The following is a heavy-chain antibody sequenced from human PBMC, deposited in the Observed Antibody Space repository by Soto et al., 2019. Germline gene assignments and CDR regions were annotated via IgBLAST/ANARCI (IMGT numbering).Heavy chain of an antibody. CDR3: ARKAGLVSLYPPEFDP. Sequence: QLSESGGDLLQPGGSLTLSCAASGFILSTYPMTWVRQAPGRGLEWVSSMNGAATSTSYADSVKGRFTISRDNSKNTLFLQMNSLRGEDTAVYYCARKAGLVSLYPPEFDPRGQGTLVTVSS. J-gene: IGHJ5*02. D-gene: IGHD2-8*01. V-gene: IGHV3-23*01. CDR2: MNGAATST. CDR1: GFILSTYP.